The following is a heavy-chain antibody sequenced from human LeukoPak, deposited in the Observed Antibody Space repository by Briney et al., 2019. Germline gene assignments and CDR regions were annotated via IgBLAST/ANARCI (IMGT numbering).Heavy chain of an antibody. D-gene: IGHD2-21*02. CDR2: TYYRSKWYN. CDR1: GDSVSSNSAA. J-gene: IGHJ5*02. Sequence: SQTLSLTCAISGDSVSSNSAAWNWIRQSPSRGLEWLGRTYYRSKWYNDYAVSVKSRITINPDTSKNQFSLQLNSVTPEDTAVYYCARAGVVVTAIGLAWFDPWGQGTLVTVSS. CDR3: ARAGVVVTAIGLAWFDP. V-gene: IGHV6-1*01.